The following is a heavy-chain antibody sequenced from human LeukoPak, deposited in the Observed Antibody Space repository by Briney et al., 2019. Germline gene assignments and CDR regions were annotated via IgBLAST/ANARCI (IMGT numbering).Heavy chain of an antibody. J-gene: IGHJ4*02. D-gene: IGHD3-10*01. V-gene: IGHV4-59*08. CDR1: GGSISSYY. Sequence: SETLSLTCTVSGGSISSYYWSWIRQPPGKGLEWIGYIYYSGSTNYNPSLKSRVTISVDTSKNQFSLKLSSVTAADTAVYYCARFFMVRGVIISSYWGQGTLVTVSS. CDR2: IYYSGST. CDR3: ARFFMVRGVIISSY.